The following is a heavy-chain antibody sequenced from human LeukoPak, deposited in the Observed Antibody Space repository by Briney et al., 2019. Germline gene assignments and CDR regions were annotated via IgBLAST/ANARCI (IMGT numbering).Heavy chain of an antibody. CDR1: GYTFTSYY. Sequence: ASVKVSCKASGYTFTSYYMHWVRQAPGQGLEWMGVINPSGGSTTYAQKFQGRVTVTRDTSTSTVHMELSSLRSEDTAVYYCARGTYYDFWSGYWGSSTIDYWGQGTLVTVSS. CDR3: ARGTYYDFWSGYWGSSTIDY. CDR2: INPSGGST. J-gene: IGHJ4*02. D-gene: IGHD3-3*01. V-gene: IGHV1-46*03.